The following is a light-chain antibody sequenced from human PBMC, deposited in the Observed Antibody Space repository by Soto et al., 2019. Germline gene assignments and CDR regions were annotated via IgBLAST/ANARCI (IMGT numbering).Light chain of an antibody. CDR2: DAS. V-gene: IGKV1-5*01. CDR1: QSISNR. Sequence: EIQMTQSPSTLSASVGDRVTITCRASQSISNRLAWYHQKPGKTPNLLIYDASNLGSGVPSRFSGRGSGTEFTLTISSLQADDYATFYCQQYHTDWTFGQGTKVDI. CDR3: QQYHTDWT. J-gene: IGKJ1*01.